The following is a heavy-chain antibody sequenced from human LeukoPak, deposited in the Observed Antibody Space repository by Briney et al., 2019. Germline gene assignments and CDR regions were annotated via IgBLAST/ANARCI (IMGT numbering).Heavy chain of an antibody. D-gene: IGHD3-16*01. CDR3: SSRKASRPVGVFDD. J-gene: IGHJ4*02. CDR2: INPNSGGT. Sequence: ASVKVSFKASGYTFTGYYMHWVRQAPGPGLEWMGRINPNSGGTNYAQKFQGRVTMTRDTSIRKASMELHRLSSDDKAVYFCSSRKASRPVGVFDDGGQGTLVTVS. CDR1: GYTFTGYY. V-gene: IGHV1-2*06.